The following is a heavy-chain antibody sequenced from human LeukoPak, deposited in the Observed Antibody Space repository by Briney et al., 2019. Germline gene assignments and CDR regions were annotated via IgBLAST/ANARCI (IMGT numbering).Heavy chain of an antibody. J-gene: IGHJ4*02. Sequence: GGALRLSCPGTGFTYSDYHKSWIRPAPAKGLEWVSNISGSGYAIYYADSVKGRFTISRENAKNSLYLQMNNLRADDTAVYYSARLSGTYSRGGDYWGQGTLVTVSS. V-gene: IGHV3-11*01. CDR1: GFTYSDYH. CDR2: ISGSGYAI. CDR3: ARLSGTYSRGGDY. D-gene: IGHD1-26*01.